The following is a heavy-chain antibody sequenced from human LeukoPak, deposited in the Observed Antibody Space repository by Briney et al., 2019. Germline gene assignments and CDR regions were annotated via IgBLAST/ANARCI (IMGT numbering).Heavy chain of an antibody. J-gene: IGHJ5*02. CDR1: GFTFSGYA. Sequence: GGSLRLSCAASGFTFSGYAMSWVRPAPGEGLEWVSTISGSGGSTYYADSVKGRFTISRDNSKNTLYLQMNSLRAEDTAVYYCARESPVAPVGRSWFDPWGQGTLVTVSS. CDR2: ISGSGGST. D-gene: IGHD6-13*01. CDR3: ARESPVAPVGRSWFDP. V-gene: IGHV3-23*01.